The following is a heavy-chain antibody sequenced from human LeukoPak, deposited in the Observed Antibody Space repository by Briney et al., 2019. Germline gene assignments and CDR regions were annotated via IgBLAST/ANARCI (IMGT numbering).Heavy chain of an antibody. J-gene: IGHJ3*02. D-gene: IGHD1-26*01. CDR2: ISSSGSTI. V-gene: IGHV3-11*01. CDR3: ASTGSGSLAFDI. CDR1: GFTFSDYY. Sequence: GSLRLSCAASGFTFSDYYMSWIRQAPGKGLEGGSYISSSGSTIYYADTVKGRFTISRDNAKNSLYLQMNSLRAEDTAVYYCASTGSGSLAFDIWGQGTMVTVSS.